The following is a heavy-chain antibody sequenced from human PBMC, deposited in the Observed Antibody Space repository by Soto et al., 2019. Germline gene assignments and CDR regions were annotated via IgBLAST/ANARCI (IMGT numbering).Heavy chain of an antibody. V-gene: IGHV3-7*01. D-gene: IGHD6-13*01. J-gene: IGHJ4*02. CDR1: GFTFSSHW. CDR2: IKHDGSEK. Sequence: EVQLVESGGGLVQPGGSLRLSCAVSGFTFSSHWMSWVLQAPGEGLEWVANIKHDGSEKYYVDSVKGRFTISRDNAKNSLYLQMNSLRAEDTAVYYCARSVAASGDYWGQGTLVTVSS. CDR3: ARSVAASGDY.